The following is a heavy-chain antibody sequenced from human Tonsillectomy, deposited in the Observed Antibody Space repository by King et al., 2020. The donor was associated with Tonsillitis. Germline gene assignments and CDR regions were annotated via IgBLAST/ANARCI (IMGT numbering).Heavy chain of an antibody. CDR1: GFTFDDYA. CDR2: ISWKSGSI. CDR3: AKDIASDIGASNSMDV. D-gene: IGHD2-15*01. J-gene: IGHJ6*02. V-gene: IGHV3-9*01. Sequence: QLVQSGGGLVQPGRSLRLSCVASGFTFDDYAMHWVRQAPGKGLEWVSGISWKSGSIGYADSVQGRFTISRDNAKNSLYLQMNSLRVEDTALYYCAKDIASDIGASNSMDVWGQGTTVTVSS.